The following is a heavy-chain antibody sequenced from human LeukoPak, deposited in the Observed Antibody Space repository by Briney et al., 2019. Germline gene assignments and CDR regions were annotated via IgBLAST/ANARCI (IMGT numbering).Heavy chain of an antibody. J-gene: IGHJ2*01. CDR1: GGSISSYY. D-gene: IGHD3-22*01. CDR2: IYYSGST. CDR3: ARHGIITMIAGWYCDL. Sequence: PSETLSLTCTVSGGSISSYYWSWIRQPLGKGLEWIGYIYYSGSTNSNPSLKSRVTISVDTSKNQFSLKLSSVTAADTAVYYCARHGIITMIAGWYCDLWGRGTLVSVSS. V-gene: IGHV4-59*08.